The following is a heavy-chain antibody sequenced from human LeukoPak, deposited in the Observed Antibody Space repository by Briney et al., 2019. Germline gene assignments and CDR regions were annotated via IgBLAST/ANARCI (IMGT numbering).Heavy chain of an antibody. Sequence: PGGSLRPSCAASGFTFSSYEMNWVRQAPGKGLEWVSAISGSGGSTYYADSVKGRFTISRDNSKNTLYLQMNSLRAEDTAVYYCAKDLEYCSGGSCYGGLDYWGQGTLVTVSS. V-gene: IGHV3-23*01. CDR3: AKDLEYCSGGSCYGGLDY. CDR1: GFTFSSYE. D-gene: IGHD2-15*01. CDR2: ISGSGGST. J-gene: IGHJ4*02.